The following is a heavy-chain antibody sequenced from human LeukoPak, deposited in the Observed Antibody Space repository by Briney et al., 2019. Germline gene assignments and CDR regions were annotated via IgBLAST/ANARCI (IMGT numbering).Heavy chain of an antibody. CDR2: IYYSGST. Sequence: SEILSLTCTVSGGSISSYYWSWIRQPPGKGLEWIGYIYYSGSTNYNPSLKSRVTISVDTSKNQFSLKLSSVTAADTAVYYCARVRGDYYFDYWGQGTLVTVSS. J-gene: IGHJ4*02. CDR1: GGSISSYY. D-gene: IGHD2-21*02. V-gene: IGHV4-59*01. CDR3: ARVRGDYYFDY.